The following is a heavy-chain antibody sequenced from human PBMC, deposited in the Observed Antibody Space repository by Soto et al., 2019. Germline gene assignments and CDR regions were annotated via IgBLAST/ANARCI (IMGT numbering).Heavy chain of an antibody. CDR3: ARTAGPTPFDP. J-gene: IGHJ5*02. CDR1: GYPFTSYT. V-gene: IGHV1-3*01. CDR2: ITAGNGNT. D-gene: IGHD6-19*01. Sequence: EASVKVSCKASGYPFTSYTMHWVRQAPGQRLEWMGWITAGNGNTKYSQKFQGRVTITRDTSASTVYMELNSLTSEDTAVYYCARTAGPTPFDPWGQGTPVTVSS.